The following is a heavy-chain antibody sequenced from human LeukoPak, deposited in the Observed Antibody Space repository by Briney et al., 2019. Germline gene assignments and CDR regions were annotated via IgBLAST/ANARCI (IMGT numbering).Heavy chain of an antibody. CDR3: ARDTGTGGYYFDY. CDR1: GYSISSGYY. D-gene: IGHD1-1*01. J-gene: IGHJ4*02. Sequence: SETLSLTCTVSGYSISSGYYWGWIRQPPGKGLEWIGSIYHSGSTYYNPSLKSRVTISIDTSKNQFSLKLSSVTAADTAVYYCARDTGTGGYYFDYWGQGTLVTVSS. CDR2: IYHSGST. V-gene: IGHV4-38-2*02.